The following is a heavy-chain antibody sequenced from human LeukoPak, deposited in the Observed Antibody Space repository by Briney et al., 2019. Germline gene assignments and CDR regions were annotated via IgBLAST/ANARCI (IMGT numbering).Heavy chain of an antibody. D-gene: IGHD5-24*01. J-gene: IGHJ3*01. Sequence: GGSLRLSCAASGFNFITAATTWVRQAPGKGLEWVSLIGSSGGSTYYADSVKGRFTISGDNSNHTLSLQMNSLRVEDTAIYYCVKDIQLSTWGLGTMVTVSS. CDR1: GFNFITAA. CDR3: VKDIQLST. CDR2: IGSSGGST. V-gene: IGHV3-23*01.